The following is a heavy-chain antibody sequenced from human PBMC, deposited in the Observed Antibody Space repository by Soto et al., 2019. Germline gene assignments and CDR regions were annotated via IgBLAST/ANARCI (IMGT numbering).Heavy chain of an antibody. CDR1: GFTFGDFW. Sequence: GGSLRLSCAASGFTFGDFWMNWARQAPGKGLGWVANIKEDGSEKYFLDSVKGRFTISRDNAKNSLYLQINSLRAEDTGVYYCARDLGRTAAGYYYYDAMDVWGQGTTVTVS. V-gene: IGHV3-7*01. CDR2: IKEDGSEK. CDR3: ARDLGRTAAGYYYYDAMDV. D-gene: IGHD2-2*01. J-gene: IGHJ6*02.